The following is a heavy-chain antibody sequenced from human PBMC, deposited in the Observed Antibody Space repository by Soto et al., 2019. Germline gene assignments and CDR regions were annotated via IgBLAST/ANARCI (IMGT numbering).Heavy chain of an antibody. CDR1: GGSLSGYY. D-gene: IGHD5-18*01. Sequence: PSETLSLTCAVYGGSLSGYYWSWIRQPPGKGLEWIGEINHSGSTNYNPSLKSRVTISVDTSKNQFSLKLSSVTAADTAVYYCARRRGYSYGLEYDYWGQGTLVTVSS. CDR3: ARRRGYSYGLEYDY. V-gene: IGHV4-34*01. J-gene: IGHJ4*02. CDR2: INHSGST.